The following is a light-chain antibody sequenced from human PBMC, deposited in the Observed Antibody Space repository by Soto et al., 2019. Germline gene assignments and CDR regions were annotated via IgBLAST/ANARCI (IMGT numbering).Light chain of an antibody. V-gene: IGKV3-11*01. CDR1: ESVNIY. Sequence: EIVLTQSPATLSLSPGERATLSCRASESVNIYVAWYQQKPGRAPRLLIYDASNRATGIPGRFSGSGSGTYFTLTISCLQSEDFATYYCQQYYSYPQTFGQGTKVDIK. CDR2: DAS. CDR3: QQYYSYPQT. J-gene: IGKJ1*01.